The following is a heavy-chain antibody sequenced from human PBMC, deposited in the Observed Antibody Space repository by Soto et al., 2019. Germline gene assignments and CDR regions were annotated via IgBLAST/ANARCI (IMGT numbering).Heavy chain of an antibody. CDR1: GGTFSSYA. D-gene: IGHD4-17*01. CDR3: AIEMTTVTPPWFDP. V-gene: IGHV1-69*01. Sequence: YSVKVSCKASGGTFSSYAISWVRHAPGQGLEWMGGIIPIFGTANYAQKFQGRVTITADESTSTAYMELSSLRSEDTAVYYCAIEMTTVTPPWFDPWGQGTLVAVAA. CDR2: IIPIFGTA. J-gene: IGHJ5*02.